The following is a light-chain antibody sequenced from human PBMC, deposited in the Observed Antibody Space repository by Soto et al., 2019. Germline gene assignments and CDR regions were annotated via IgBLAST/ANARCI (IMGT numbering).Light chain of an antibody. J-gene: IGLJ1*01. CDR2: DVS. CDR3: SSYTSSSTLYV. V-gene: IGLV2-14*01. CDR1: SSDFGGYNY. Sequence: QSVLTQPASVYGSPGQSITISCTGTSSDFGGYNYVSWYQQHPGKAPKLIIYDVSNRPSGVSNRFSGSKSGDTASLTISGLQAEDEADYYCSSYTSSSTLYVFGTGTKVTVL.